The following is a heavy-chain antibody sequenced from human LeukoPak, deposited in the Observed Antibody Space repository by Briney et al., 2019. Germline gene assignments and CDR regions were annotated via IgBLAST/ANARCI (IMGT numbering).Heavy chain of an antibody. J-gene: IGHJ4*02. Sequence: GGSLRLSCAASGFTFSSYWMHWVRQAPGKGLVWVSRINPDGSSTSYADSVKGRFTISRDNAKNTLYLQMNSLRAEDTAVYYCAKDMLTMVRGISDYWGQGTLVTVSS. V-gene: IGHV3-74*01. D-gene: IGHD3-10*01. CDR1: GFTFSSYW. CDR2: INPDGSST. CDR3: AKDMLTMVRGISDY.